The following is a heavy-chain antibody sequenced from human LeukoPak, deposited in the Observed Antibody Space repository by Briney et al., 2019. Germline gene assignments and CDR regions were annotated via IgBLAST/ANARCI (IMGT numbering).Heavy chain of an antibody. D-gene: IGHD5-18*01. J-gene: IGHJ3*02. CDR3: AKDLEAMAPRGAFDI. V-gene: IGHV3-11*01. CDR1: GFSFSDYY. Sequence: GGSLRLSCAASGFSFSDYYISWIRQAPGKGLEWVSYISSGGSTTYYADSVKGRFTISRDNAQKSVYLQMNSLRVEDTAVYYCAKDLEAMAPRGAFDIWGQGTMVTVSS. CDR2: ISSGGSTT.